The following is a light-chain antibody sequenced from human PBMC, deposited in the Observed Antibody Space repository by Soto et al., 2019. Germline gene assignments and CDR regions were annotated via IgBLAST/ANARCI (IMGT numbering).Light chain of an antibody. CDR2: VAS. Sequence: DIQMTQSPSPLSASVGDRVTITCRASQSISRWLAWYHQKPGKAPMLLIYVASTLEMGVPSRFSGSGSGTEFTLTISRLEPEDFVVFYCYQYGSTPPTFGQGTKVDIK. V-gene: IGKV1-5*01. CDR1: QSISRW. J-gene: IGKJ1*01. CDR3: YQYGSTPPT.